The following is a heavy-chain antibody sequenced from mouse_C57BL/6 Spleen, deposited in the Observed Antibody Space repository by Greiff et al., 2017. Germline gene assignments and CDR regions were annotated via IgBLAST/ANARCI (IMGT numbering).Heavy chain of an antibody. V-gene: IGHV3-6*01. J-gene: IGHJ3*01. CDR3: ARDNDGFAY. CDR1: GYSITSGYY. CDR2: ISYDGSN. D-gene: IGHD2-12*01. Sequence: DVKLQESGPGLVKPSQSLSLTCSVTGYSITSGYYWNWIRQFPGNKLEWMGYISYDGSNNYNPSLKNRISITRDTSKNQFFLKLNSVTTEDTATYYCARDNDGFAYWGQGTLVTVSA.